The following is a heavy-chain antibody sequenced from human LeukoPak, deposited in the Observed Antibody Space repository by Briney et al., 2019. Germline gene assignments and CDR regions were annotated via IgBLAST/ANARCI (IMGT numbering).Heavy chain of an antibody. CDR3: ARTHGYSYGYFDY. CDR2: ISHSGST. D-gene: IGHD5-18*01. V-gene: IGHV4-38-2*01. J-gene: IGHJ4*02. CDR1: GYSISSGYY. Sequence: KASETLSLTCAVSGYSISSGYYWGWIRQPPGKGLDWIGSISHSGSTYYNPSLRSRVTISGDTSKNQFSLKVSSVTAADTAVYYCARTHGYSYGYFDYWGRGTLVTVSS.